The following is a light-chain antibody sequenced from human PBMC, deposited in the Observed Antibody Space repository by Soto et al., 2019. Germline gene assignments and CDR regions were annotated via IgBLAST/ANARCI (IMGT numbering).Light chain of an antibody. CDR3: SSYAGSRIFV. CDR2: EVI. J-gene: IGLJ1*01. CDR1: SGDVGGYNF. Sequence: QSVLTQPPSASGSLGQSVTISCTGTSGDVGGYNFVSWYQQHPGKAPKLMIYEVIKRPSGVPDRFSGSKYANTASLTVSGLQTEDEAEYFCSSYAGSRIFVFGTGTKLTV. V-gene: IGLV2-8*01.